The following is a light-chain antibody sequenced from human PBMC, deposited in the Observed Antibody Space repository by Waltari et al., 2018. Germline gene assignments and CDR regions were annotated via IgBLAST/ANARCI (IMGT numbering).Light chain of an antibody. J-gene: IGLJ2*01. CDR1: NSNLGTNY. CDR3: AVWDNSLGGHVV. Sequence: QSVLPPPPSASGTPGQRVPLSCSGRNSNLGTNYASWYQQFPGATPKLLISRTNHRPAGVPDRFSGSQSGTSASLAITGLQSEDEADYYCAVWDNSLGGHVVFGGGTHLTVL. V-gene: IGLV1-47*01. CDR2: RTN.